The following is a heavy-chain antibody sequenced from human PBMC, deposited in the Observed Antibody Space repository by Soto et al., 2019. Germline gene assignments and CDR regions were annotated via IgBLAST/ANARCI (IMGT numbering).Heavy chain of an antibody. Sequence: PGGSLRLSCAASGFTFSSDSMNWVRQAPGKGLEWVSYISTGSSTIYYAESVKGRFTISRDNAKNSLYLQMNSLRAEDTAMYYCARNNGGNSVRWGQGTLVTVSS. J-gene: IGHJ4*02. CDR3: ARNNGGNSVR. D-gene: IGHD2-21*02. CDR2: ISTGSSTI. V-gene: IGHV3-48*01. CDR1: GFTFSSDS.